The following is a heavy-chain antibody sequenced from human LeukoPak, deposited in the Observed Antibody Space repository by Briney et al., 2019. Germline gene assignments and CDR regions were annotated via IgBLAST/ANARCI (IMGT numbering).Heavy chain of an antibody. V-gene: IGHV3-53*01. CDR2: LYSGSTT. D-gene: IGHD3-10*01. Sequence: GGSLTLSCAASGFSVSTNYMNWVRQAPGKGLEWVSILYSGSTTYYTDSVKGRFTISRDNSRNTLYLHMTDLRAEDTAVYYCARVGDHYHWYLDLWGRGSLLTVSS. CDR1: GFSVSTNY. CDR3: ARVGDHYHWYLDL. J-gene: IGHJ2*01.